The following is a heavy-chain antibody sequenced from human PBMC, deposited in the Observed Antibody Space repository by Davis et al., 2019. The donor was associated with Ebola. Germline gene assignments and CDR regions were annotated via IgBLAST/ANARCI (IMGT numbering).Heavy chain of an antibody. CDR3: TRPAVDYYYGMDV. D-gene: IGHD2-15*01. V-gene: IGHV3-73*01. CDR1: GFTFSGSA. Sequence: GGSLRLSCAASGFTFSGSAMHWVRQASGKGLEWVGSIRSKANSYATAYAASVKGRFTISRDDSKNTAYLQMNSLKTEDTAVYYCTRPAVDYYYGMDVWGQGTTVTVSS. CDR2: IRSKANSYAT. J-gene: IGHJ6*02.